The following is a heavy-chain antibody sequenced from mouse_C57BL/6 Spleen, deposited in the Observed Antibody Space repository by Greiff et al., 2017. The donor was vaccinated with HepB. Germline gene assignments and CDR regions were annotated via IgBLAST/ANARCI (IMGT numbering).Heavy chain of an antibody. J-gene: IGHJ2*01. CDR3: ASDTVTYFDY. CDR1: GYAFSSSW. V-gene: IGHV1-82*01. D-gene: IGHD2-2*01. CDR2: IYPGDGDT. Sequence: VQLQQSGPELVKPGASVKISCKASGYAFSSSWMNWVKQRPGKGLEWIGRIYPGDGDTNYNGKFKGKATLTADKSSSTAYMQLSSLTSEDYAVYFCASDTVTYFDYWGQGTTLTVSS.